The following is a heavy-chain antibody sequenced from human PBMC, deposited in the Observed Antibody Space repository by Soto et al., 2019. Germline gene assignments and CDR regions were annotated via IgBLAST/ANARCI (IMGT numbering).Heavy chain of an antibody. CDR1: GGSITSNW. V-gene: IGHV4-4*02. CDR3: ARHIAVSGTRGFDH. D-gene: IGHD2-21*01. J-gene: IGHJ4*02. CDR2: IFHTGSA. Sequence: QVPLQESGPGLMKPSGTLSLTCAVSGGSITSNWWSWVRQPPGKGLEWIAEIFHTGSANYNPSLMGRLTISMDKSRNHLSLNLNSVTAADTAVYYCARHIAVSGTRGFDHWGQGTLVTVSS.